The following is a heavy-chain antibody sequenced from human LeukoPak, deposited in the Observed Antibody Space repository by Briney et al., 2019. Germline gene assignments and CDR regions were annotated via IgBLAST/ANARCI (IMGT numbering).Heavy chain of an antibody. CDR2: ISSSSSYI. CDR3: ARADSSGYYFDY. J-gene: IGHJ4*02. CDR1: GFAFSNAW. V-gene: IGHV3-21*01. D-gene: IGHD3-22*01. Sequence: GGSLRLSCAASGFAFSNAWMNWVRQAPGKGLEWVSSISSSSSYIYYADSVKGRFTISRDNAKDSLYLQMNSLRAEDTAVYYCARADSSGYYFDYWGQGTLVTVSS.